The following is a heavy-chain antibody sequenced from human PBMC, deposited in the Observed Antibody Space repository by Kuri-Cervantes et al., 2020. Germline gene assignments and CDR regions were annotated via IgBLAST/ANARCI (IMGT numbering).Heavy chain of an antibody. Sequence: ETLSLTCAASGFTFSSYSMNWVRQAPGKGLEWVSYISSSSSTIYYADSVKGRFTISRDNAKNSLYLQMSSLRAEDTAVYYCARDRKYYGSDYYYYYMDVWGKGTTVTVSS. V-gene: IGHV3-48*01. CDR3: ARDRKYYGSDYYYYYMDV. CDR1: GFTFSSYS. CDR2: ISSSSSTI. J-gene: IGHJ6*03. D-gene: IGHD3-10*01.